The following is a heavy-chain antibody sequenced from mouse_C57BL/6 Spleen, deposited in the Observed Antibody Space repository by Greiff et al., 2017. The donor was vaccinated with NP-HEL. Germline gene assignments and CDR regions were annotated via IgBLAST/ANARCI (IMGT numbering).Heavy chain of an antibody. V-gene: IGHV5-17*01. J-gene: IGHJ4*01. CDR2: ISSGSSTI. Sequence: DVKLVESGGGLVKPGGSLKLSCAASGFTFSDYGMHWVRQAPEKGLEWVAYISSGSSTIYYADTVKGRFTISRDNAKNTLFLQMTSLRSEDTAMYYCARPYDYDPYYAMDYWGQGTSVTVSS. CDR3: ARPYDYDPYYAMDY. CDR1: GFTFSDYG. D-gene: IGHD2-4*01.